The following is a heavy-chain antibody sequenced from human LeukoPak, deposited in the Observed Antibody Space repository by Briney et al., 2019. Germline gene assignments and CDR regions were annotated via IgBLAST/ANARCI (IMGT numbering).Heavy chain of an antibody. Sequence: GGSLRLSCAASGFTVSSNYMSWVRQAPGKGLEWVSVIYSGGSTYYADSVKGRFTISRDNSKNTLYLQMNSLRAEDTAVYYCARDPWHLGQQSSNLDYWGQGTLVTVSS. V-gene: IGHV3-66*01. CDR1: GFTVSSNY. CDR3: ARDPWHLGQQSSNLDY. D-gene: IGHD6-13*01. CDR2: IYSGGST. J-gene: IGHJ4*02.